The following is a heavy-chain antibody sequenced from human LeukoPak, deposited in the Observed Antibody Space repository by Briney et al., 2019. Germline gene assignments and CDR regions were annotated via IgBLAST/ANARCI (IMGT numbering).Heavy chain of an antibody. Sequence: GASVKVSCNASGYTFTSYDINWVRQATGQGLEWMGWMNPNSGNTGYAQKFQGRVTMTRNTSISTAYMGLSSLRSEDTAVYYCARAPTANWFDPWGQGTLVTVSS. J-gene: IGHJ5*02. V-gene: IGHV1-8*01. D-gene: IGHD5-18*01. CDR3: ARAPTANWFDP. CDR1: GYTFTSYD. CDR2: MNPNSGNT.